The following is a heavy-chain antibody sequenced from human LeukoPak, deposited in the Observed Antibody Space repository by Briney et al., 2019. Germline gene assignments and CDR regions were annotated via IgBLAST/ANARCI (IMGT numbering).Heavy chain of an antibody. V-gene: IGHV4-4*07. D-gene: IGHD3-22*01. Sequence: PSETLSLTCTVSGGSISSYYWSWIRQPAGKGLEWIGRIYTSGSTNYNPSLKSRATMSVDTSKNQFSLKLTSVTAADTAVYYCARQPDSTGNSDYWGQGTLVTVSS. CDR2: IYTSGST. J-gene: IGHJ4*02. CDR1: GGSISSYY. CDR3: ARQPDSTGNSDY.